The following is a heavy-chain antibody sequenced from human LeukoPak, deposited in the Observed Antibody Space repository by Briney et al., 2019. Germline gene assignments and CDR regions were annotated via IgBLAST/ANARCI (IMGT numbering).Heavy chain of an antibody. CDR3: ARDQVRSGYGGHGC. Sequence: GRSLRLSCAASGFTFSSYAMHWVRQAPGKGLEWVSVISYDGSKKYYADSVQGRFTISRDDSKNTLYLQMSSLRVEDTAVYYCARDQVRSGYGGHGCWGQGTLVTVSS. CDR1: GFTFSSYA. V-gene: IGHV3-30*04. J-gene: IGHJ4*02. CDR2: ISYDGSKK. D-gene: IGHD5-12*01.